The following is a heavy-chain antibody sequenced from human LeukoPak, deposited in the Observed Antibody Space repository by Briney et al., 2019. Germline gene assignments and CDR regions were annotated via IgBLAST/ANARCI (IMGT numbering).Heavy chain of an antibody. CDR1: GFTFSSYT. D-gene: IGHD5-18*01. V-gene: IGHV3-30-3*01. J-gene: IGHJ4*02. Sequence: GGSLRLSCAASGFTFSSYTIHWVRQAPGKGLEWVAVISYDGSNKYYADSVKGRFTISRDNSKNTLFLQMNSLRAEDTAVYYCARDASLSPDTAMVPDDYWGQGTLVTVSS. CDR2: ISYDGSNK. CDR3: ARDASLSPDTAMVPDDY.